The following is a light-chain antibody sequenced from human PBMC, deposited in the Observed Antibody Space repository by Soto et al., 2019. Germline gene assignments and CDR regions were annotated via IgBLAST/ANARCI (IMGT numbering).Light chain of an antibody. CDR2: AAS. CDR3: QQLVT. Sequence: DIQLTQSPSFLSASVGDRVTITCRASQGISSYLAWYQQKPGKAPKLLICAASTLQSGVPSRFSGSGSGTEFTLTISILQPEDFATYYCQQLVTFGQGTKVEIK. V-gene: IGKV1-9*01. CDR1: QGISSY. J-gene: IGKJ1*01.